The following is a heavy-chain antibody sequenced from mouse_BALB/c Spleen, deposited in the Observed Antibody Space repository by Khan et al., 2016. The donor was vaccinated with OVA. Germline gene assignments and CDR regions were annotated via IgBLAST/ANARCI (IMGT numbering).Heavy chain of an antibody. V-gene: IGHV1-87*01. CDR2: IYPGDGNS. Sequence: QVQLKESGTELARPGASVKLSCKASGYTFTSYWMQWVKQRPGQGLEWIGAIYPGDGNSRYTQKFKGKATLTADKSSSTAYMQLSSLASEDSAVYYCGRGEITTGYFDYWGQGTTVTVSA. J-gene: IGHJ2*01. CDR3: GRGEITTGYFDY. D-gene: IGHD1-1*01. CDR1: GYTFTSYW.